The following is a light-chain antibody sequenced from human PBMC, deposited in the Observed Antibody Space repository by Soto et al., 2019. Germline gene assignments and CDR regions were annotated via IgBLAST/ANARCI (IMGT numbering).Light chain of an antibody. CDR2: GAS. J-gene: IGKJ1*01. Sequence: EIVLTQSPGTLSLSPGERATLSCRASQSVSSTYLAWYQQNPGQAPRLLIYGASSRATGIPDRFSGGGSGTDFTLTISRLEPEDFAVYYCQQYGMSPWTFGQGTKVEIK. CDR3: QQYGMSPWT. V-gene: IGKV3-20*01. CDR1: QSVSSTY.